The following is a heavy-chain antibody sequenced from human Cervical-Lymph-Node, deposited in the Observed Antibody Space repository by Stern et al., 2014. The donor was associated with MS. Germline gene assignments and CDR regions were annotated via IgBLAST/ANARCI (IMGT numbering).Heavy chain of an antibody. CDR1: DFTLSSYD. D-gene: IGHD2-15*01. CDR3: ARGTHCSGGSCYSSDYFDY. CDR2: IGLPGDT. V-gene: IGHV3-13*01. Sequence: EVQLVESGGGLVRPGGSLRLSGAALDFTLSSYDMHWVRKLKEKVLGGASLIGLPGDTSYPGSVKGRFTISRENAKNSLYLQMNSLRAGDTAVYYCARGTHCSGGSCYSSDYFDYWGQGTLVTVSS. J-gene: IGHJ4*02.